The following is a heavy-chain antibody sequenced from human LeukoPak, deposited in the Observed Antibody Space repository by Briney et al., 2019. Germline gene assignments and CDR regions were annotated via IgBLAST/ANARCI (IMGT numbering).Heavy chain of an antibody. CDR2: ISGDGGST. J-gene: IGHJ4*02. Sequence: GGSLRLSCAVSGFTFSSYAMSWVRQAPGKGLEWVSLISGDGGSTFYADSVKGRFTISRDNSKNSLSLQMSSLRSEDTALYFCARESERSGWYDYWGQGTLVTVSS. CDR1: GFTFSSYA. D-gene: IGHD6-13*01. CDR3: ARESERSGWYDY. V-gene: IGHV3-43*02.